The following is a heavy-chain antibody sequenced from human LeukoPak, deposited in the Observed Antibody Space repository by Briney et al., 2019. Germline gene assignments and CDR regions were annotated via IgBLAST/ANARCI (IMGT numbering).Heavy chain of an antibody. CDR3: AKDNRRHYTSGPNPDSLH. CDR2: ITTGDGNT. V-gene: IGHV3-23*01. Sequence: GVLILSCTASGFTFSSYTMTWVRQAPGKGLKWVSTITTGDGNTYYADSVKGRFTISRDNAKNSLYLQMDSLRVEDTAFYYCAKDNRRHYTSGPNPDSLHWGQGALVTVSS. D-gene: IGHD6-19*01. J-gene: IGHJ4*02. CDR1: GFTFSSYT.